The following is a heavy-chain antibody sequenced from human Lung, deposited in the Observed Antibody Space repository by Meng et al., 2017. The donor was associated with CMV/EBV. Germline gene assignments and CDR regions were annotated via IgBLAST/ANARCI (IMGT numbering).Heavy chain of an antibody. CDR2: IIPILGIA. Sequence: SXXVSXXTSGGPFSSYTISWVRQAPGQGLEWMGRIIPILGIASNSQKFQGRVTITADKSTSTAYMELSSLRSEDTAVYYCAKWGWGALYGGMDVWGQGTXVTVSS. D-gene: IGHD3-16*01. J-gene: IGHJ6*02. CDR1: GGPFSSYT. V-gene: IGHV1-69*02. CDR3: AKWGWGALYGGMDV.